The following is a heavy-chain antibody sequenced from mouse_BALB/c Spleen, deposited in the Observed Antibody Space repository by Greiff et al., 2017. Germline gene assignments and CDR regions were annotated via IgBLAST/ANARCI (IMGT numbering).Heavy chain of an antibody. D-gene: IGHD1-1*01. V-gene: IGHV3-6*02. CDR3: AREGGVYYGSSYVADY. J-gene: IGHJ2*01. CDR1: GYSITSGYY. Sequence: EVHLVESGPGLVKPSQSLSLTCSVTGYSITSGYYWNWIRQFPGNKLEWMGYISYDGSNNYNPTLKNRISITRDTSKNQFFLKLNSVTTEDTATYYCAREGGVYYGSSYVADYWGQGTTLTVSA. CDR2: ISYDGSN.